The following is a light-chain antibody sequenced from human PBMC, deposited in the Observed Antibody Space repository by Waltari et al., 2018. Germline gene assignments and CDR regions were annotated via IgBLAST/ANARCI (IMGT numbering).Light chain of an antibody. J-gene: IGKJ1*01. V-gene: IGKV2-30*02. CDR2: KVS. CDR3: MQGTHWPPWT. Sequence: DVVMTQSPLSLPVTLGQPASISCRSSQSLVHSDGNTYLNWFQQRPGQSPRRLIYKVSNRDSGVPDRLSGSGSGTDFTLEISRVEAEDVGVYYCMQGTHWPPWTFGQGTKVEIK. CDR1: QSLVHSDGNTY.